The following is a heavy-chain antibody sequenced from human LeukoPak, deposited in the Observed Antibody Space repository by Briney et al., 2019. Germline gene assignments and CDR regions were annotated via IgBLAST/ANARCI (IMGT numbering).Heavy chain of an antibody. CDR1: GGSISDYY. D-gene: IGHD6-19*01. V-gene: IGHV4-59*08. CDR3: ARRKRGSGGPFDY. J-gene: IGHJ4*02. Sequence: SETLSLTCTVSGGSISDYYWTWIRQSPGTGLEWIGYMDYSGSTAYNPSLKSRVTISIDTSKKQFSLELSSVTAADTAIYFCARRKRGSGGPFDYWGQGTLVAVSS. CDR2: MDYSGST.